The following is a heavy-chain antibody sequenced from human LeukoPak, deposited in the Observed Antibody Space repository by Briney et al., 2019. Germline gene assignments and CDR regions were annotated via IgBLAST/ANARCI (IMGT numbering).Heavy chain of an antibody. CDR3: ARAPRFRLVGVPKGPFDP. V-gene: IGHV3-48*04. CDR1: GFTSSSFG. CDR2: ISSSGSTI. J-gene: IGHJ5*02. D-gene: IGHD1-26*01. Sequence: GGSLRLSCAASGFTSSSFGMNWVRQAPGKGLEWVSYISSSGSTIYYADSVKGRFTISRDNAKNSLYLRMDTLRAEDTAVYYCARAPRFRLVGVPKGPFDPWGQGTLVTVSS.